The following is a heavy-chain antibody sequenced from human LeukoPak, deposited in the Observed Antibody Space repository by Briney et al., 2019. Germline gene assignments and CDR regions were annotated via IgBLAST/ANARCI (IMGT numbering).Heavy chain of an antibody. D-gene: IGHD5-24*01. CDR3: ARDLYTGSRDGYTEFDY. Sequence: ASVKVSCKASGYTFTGYYMHWVRQAPGQGLEWMGWINPNSGGTNYAQKFQGRATMTRDTSISTAYMELSRLRSDDTAVYYCARDLYTGSRDGYTEFDYWGQGTLVTVSS. V-gene: IGHV1-2*02. J-gene: IGHJ4*02. CDR2: INPNSGGT. CDR1: GYTFTGYY.